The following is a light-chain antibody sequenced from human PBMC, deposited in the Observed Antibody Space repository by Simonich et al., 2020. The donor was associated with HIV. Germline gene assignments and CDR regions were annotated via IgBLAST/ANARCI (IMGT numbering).Light chain of an antibody. CDR1: QSISSY. V-gene: IGKV1-39*01. Sequence: DIQMTQSPSSLSASVGDRVTITCRESQSISSYLNWYQQKPGKAPKLLIYAASSVQSGVPSRFSGSGSGTDFTLTISSLQPEDFATYYCQQSYSNPFTFGPGTKVDIK. CDR3: QQSYSNPFT. J-gene: IGKJ3*01. CDR2: AAS.